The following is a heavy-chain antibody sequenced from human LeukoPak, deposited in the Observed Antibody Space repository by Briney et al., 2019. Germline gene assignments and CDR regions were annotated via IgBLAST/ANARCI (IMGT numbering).Heavy chain of an antibody. D-gene: IGHD3-3*01. CDR3: ARDWYYYDFWSGYSGTQAFDI. CDR1: GFTFNTYG. V-gene: IGHV3-30*03. CDR2: ISYDGSNR. J-gene: IGHJ3*02. Sequence: GGSLRLSCVASGFTFNTYGIHWVRQAPGKGLEWVTFISYDGSNRDYVDSVKGRFTVSRDNSKNTTFLQMNSLRAEDTAVYYCARDWYYYDFWSGYSGTQAFDIWGQGTMVTVSS.